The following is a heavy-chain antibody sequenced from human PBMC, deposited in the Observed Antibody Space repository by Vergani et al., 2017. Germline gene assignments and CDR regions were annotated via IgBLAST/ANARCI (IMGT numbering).Heavy chain of an antibody. Sequence: QLQLQESGSGLVKPSQTLSLTCAVSGGSISSGGYSWSWIRQPPGKGLEWIGEINHSGSTNYNPSLKSRVTISVDTSKNQFSLKLSSVTAADTAVYYCARGITGPLGYCSGGSCYGRRFDPWGQGTLVTVSS. CDR3: ARGITGPLGYCSGGSCYGRRFDP. J-gene: IGHJ5*02. CDR2: INHSGST. CDR1: GGSISSGGYS. V-gene: IGHV4-30-2*01. D-gene: IGHD2-15*01.